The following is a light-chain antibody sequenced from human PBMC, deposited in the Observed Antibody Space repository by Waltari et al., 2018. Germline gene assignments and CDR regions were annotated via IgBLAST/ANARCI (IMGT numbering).Light chain of an antibody. J-gene: IGLJ1*01. Sequence: QSALTQPASVSGSPEQSITISCTGTSRDIGGDTFVSWYQQHPGKAPKLILFDVSDRPSGVSNRFSGSKSGNSASLTISGLRAEDEADYYCSSYTRSSSYVFGTGTKVTVL. CDR1: SRDIGGDTF. V-gene: IGLV2-14*01. CDR3: SSYTRSSSYV. CDR2: DVS.